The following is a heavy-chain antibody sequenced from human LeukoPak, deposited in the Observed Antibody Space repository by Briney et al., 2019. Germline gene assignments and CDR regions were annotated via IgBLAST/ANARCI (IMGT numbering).Heavy chain of an antibody. V-gene: IGHV4-34*01. CDR3: ARVNYGDLDY. CDR2: INHSGTT. Sequence: PSETLSLTCGVHGVSFNIDYWSWIRQPPGKGLEWIGEINHSGTTNYNPSLKSRATISIDTSKNQFFLKLSSVTAADAGVFYCARVNYGDLDYWGQGTLVTVSS. J-gene: IGHJ4*02. D-gene: IGHD4-17*01. CDR1: GVSFNIDY.